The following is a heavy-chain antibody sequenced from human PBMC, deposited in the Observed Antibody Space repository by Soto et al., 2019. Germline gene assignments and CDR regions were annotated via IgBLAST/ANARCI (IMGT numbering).Heavy chain of an antibody. Sequence: SETLSLTCTFSGGSISSYYWSWIRQPPGKGLEWIGYIYYSGSTNYNPSLKSRVTISVDTSKNQFSLKLSSVTAADTAVYYCAREIPYYFDYWGQGTLVTVSS. V-gene: IGHV4-59*01. D-gene: IGHD2-21*01. CDR1: GGSISSYY. CDR3: AREIPYYFDY. J-gene: IGHJ4*02. CDR2: IYYSGST.